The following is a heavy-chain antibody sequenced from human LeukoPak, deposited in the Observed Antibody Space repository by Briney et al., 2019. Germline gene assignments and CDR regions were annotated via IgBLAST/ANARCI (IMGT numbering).Heavy chain of an antibody. CDR1: GGSISSDNYD. CDR2: IYYSGTT. D-gene: IGHD6-19*01. Sequence: SSETLSLTCTVSGGSISSDNYDWGWIRQPPGKGLEWIGSIYYSGTTYYSPSLKSRVTISVDTSKNQFSLKLTSVTAADTAVYYCARRAGSGCLDYWGQGTLVTVSS. J-gene: IGHJ4*02. V-gene: IGHV4-39*01. CDR3: ARRAGSGCLDY.